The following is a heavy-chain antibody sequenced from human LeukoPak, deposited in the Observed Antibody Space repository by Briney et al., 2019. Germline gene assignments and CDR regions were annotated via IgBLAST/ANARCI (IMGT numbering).Heavy chain of an antibody. J-gene: IGHJ6*03. CDR2: IYYSGST. CDR1: GGSISSYY. CDR3: ARDKKVATPYYWYSMDV. D-gene: IGHD5-12*01. Sequence: SDTLSLTCTVSGGSISSYYWSWIRHPPGNGLEWIGYIYYSGSTNYNPSLKTRVTISVDTSKNQFSLKLSSVTAADTAVYYCARDKKVATPYYWYSMDVWGKGTTVTVSS. V-gene: IGHV4-59*01.